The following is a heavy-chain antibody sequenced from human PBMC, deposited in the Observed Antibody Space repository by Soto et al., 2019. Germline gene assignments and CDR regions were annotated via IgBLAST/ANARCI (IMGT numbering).Heavy chain of an antibody. J-gene: IGHJ5*01. CDR3: AKGMDESAVQDS. CDR2: VSYDGSTT. Sequence: QVQLVESGGGVVQPGRSRTLSCAASGFAFGRYGMHWVRQAPGKGLEWVAVVSYDGSTTYYADSVKGRFTISRDNSKSALFLRMNTLRGADTAVYYCAKGMDESAVQDSWGQETGVIVTS. V-gene: IGHV3-30*18. CDR1: GFAFGRYG. D-gene: IGHD2-8*01.